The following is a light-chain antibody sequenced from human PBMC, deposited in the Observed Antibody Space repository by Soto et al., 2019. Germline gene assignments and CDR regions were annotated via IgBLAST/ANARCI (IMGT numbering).Light chain of an antibody. CDR1: SSDVGGYNY. Sequence: QSALTQPASVSGSPGQSITISCTGTSSDVGGYNYVSWYQQHPGKAPKLMIYDVSNRPSAVSNRFSGSKSGNTASLTISGRQTEDEADYYCSSFTSSTTYVFGTGTKLTVL. V-gene: IGLV2-14*01. CDR3: SSFTSSTTYV. J-gene: IGLJ1*01. CDR2: DVS.